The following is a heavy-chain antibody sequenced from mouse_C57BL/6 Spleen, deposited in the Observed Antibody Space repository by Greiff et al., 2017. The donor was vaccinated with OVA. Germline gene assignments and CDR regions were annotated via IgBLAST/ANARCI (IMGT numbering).Heavy chain of an antibody. CDR1: GFTFSSYA. V-gene: IGHV5-4*01. CDR3: ARDGNRYAMDY. CDR2: ISDGGSYT. J-gene: IGHJ4*01. Sequence: EVKVEESGGGLVKPGGSLKLSCAASGFTFSSYAMSWVRQTPEKRLEWVATISDGGSYTYYPDNVKGRFTISRDNAKNNLYLQMSHLKSEDTAMYYCARDGNRYAMDYWGQGTSVTVSS. D-gene: IGHD2-1*01.